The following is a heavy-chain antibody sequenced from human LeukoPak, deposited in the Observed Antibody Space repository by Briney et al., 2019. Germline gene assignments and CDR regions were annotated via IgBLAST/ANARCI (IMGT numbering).Heavy chain of an antibody. V-gene: IGHV4-34*01. CDR2: INHSGST. CDR3: AGDHIALGTAAKKDALDF. CDR1: GGSFNDYY. D-gene: IGHD1/OR15-1a*01. Sequence: SETLSLTCALYGGSFNDYYWNWIRQPPGKGLEWIGEINHSGSTNYNPSLKSRATISVDTSKNQFSLTLGSVTAADTAVYFCAGDHIALGTAAKKDALDFWGQGTAVIVSS. J-gene: IGHJ3*01.